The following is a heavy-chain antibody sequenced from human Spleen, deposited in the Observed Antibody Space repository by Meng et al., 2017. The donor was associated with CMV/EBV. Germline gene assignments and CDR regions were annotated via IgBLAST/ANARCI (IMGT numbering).Heavy chain of an antibody. D-gene: IGHD6-19*01. CDR1: GGSVRSINW. J-gene: IGHJ4*02. V-gene: IGHV4-4*02. Sequence: QGQLQESGPRRVNPSGTPSLTLGCSGGSVRSINWWSWVRQPPWKGLEWIGEINHSGSNNYNPSLKSRVTISVDKSKNQFSLNLSSVTAADTAVYYCARVGQWLPIDYWGQGTLVTVSS. CDR2: INHSGSN. CDR3: ARVGQWLPIDY.